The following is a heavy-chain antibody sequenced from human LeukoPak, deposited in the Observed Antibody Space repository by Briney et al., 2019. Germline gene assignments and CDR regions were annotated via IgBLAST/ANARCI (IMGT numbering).Heavy chain of an antibody. CDR3: ARVDSLYYDFWSGLDV. CDR2: IYYSGST. J-gene: IGHJ6*04. CDR1: GGSISSSSYY. Sequence: PSETLSLTCTVSGGSISSSSYYWGWIRQPPGKGLEWIGSIYYSGSTYYNPSLKSRVTISVDTSKNQFSLKLSSVTAADTAVYYCARVDSLYYDFWSGLDVWGKGTTVTVSS. V-gene: IGHV4-39*07. D-gene: IGHD3-3*01.